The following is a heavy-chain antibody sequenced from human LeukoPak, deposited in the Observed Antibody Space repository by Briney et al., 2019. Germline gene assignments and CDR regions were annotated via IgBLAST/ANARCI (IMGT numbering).Heavy chain of an antibody. CDR2: ISGSGDST. J-gene: IGHJ4*02. D-gene: IGHD3-16*01. CDR1: GFTFSNYA. CDR3: AKYVQEAYDYVDY. V-gene: IGHV3-23*01. Sequence: GGSLRLSCAASGFTFSNYAMSWVRQAPGKGLEWVSAISGSGDSTYYADSVKGRFTISRDNSKNTLYPQMNSLRAEDTAVYYCAKYVQEAYDYVDYWGQGTLVTVSS.